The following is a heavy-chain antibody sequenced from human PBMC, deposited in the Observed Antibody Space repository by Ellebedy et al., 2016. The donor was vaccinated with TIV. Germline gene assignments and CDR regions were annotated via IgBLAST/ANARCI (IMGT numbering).Heavy chain of an antibody. Sequence: SETLSLTCAVYGGSFSGYYWSWIRQPPGKGLEWIGEINHSGSTNYNPSLKSRVTISVDTSKNQFSLKLSSVTAADTAVYYCARVMGGSYYAAFDIWGQGTVVTVSS. CDR1: GGSFSGYY. CDR2: INHSGST. D-gene: IGHD1-26*01. J-gene: IGHJ3*02. CDR3: ARVMGGSYYAAFDI. V-gene: IGHV4-34*01.